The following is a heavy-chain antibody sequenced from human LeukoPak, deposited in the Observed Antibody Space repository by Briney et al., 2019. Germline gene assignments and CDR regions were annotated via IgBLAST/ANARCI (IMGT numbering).Heavy chain of an antibody. J-gene: IGHJ5*02. CDR2: INPSGGSI. CDR1: GDTFISYY. D-gene: IGHD3-3*01. Sequence: ASAKVSCKASGDTFISYYMHWVRQAPGQGLEWMGIINPSGGSISYAQKFQGRVTMTRDMSTSTVYMELSSLRSEDTAVYYCARGPITIFGVVKFGWFDPWGQGTLVTVSS. V-gene: IGHV1-46*01. CDR3: ARGPITIFGVVKFGWFDP.